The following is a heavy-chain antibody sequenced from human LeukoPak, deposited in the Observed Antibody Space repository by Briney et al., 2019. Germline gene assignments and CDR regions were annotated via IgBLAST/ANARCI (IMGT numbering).Heavy chain of an antibody. J-gene: IGHJ4*02. CDR3: ARVISGTWLWF. V-gene: IGHV1-69*04. D-gene: IGHD1-14*01. Sequence: GASVKVSYKASGGTFSSYAITWVRQAPGQGLEWMGRIIPTLEVANYAQKFQGRVTITADKSTSTAYMELSSLRPEDTAVYYCARVISGTWLWFWGQGTLVTVSS. CDR2: IIPTLEVA. CDR1: GGTFSSYA.